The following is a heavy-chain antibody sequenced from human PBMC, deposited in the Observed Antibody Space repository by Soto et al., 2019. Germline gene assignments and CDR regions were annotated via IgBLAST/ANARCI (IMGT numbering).Heavy chain of an antibody. D-gene: IGHD3-3*01. V-gene: IGHV3-30*03. J-gene: IGHJ6*02. Sequence: GGSLRLSCAASGLTFSSYGMHWVRQAPGKGLEWVAVISYDGSNIYYADSVKGRFTISRDNAKNSLYLQMNSLRDEDTAVYYCARDRVEDLITIFGVALSPNGDYYGMDVWGQGTTVTVSS. CDR3: ARDRVEDLITIFGVALSPNGDYYGMDV. CDR2: ISYDGSNI. CDR1: GLTFSSYG.